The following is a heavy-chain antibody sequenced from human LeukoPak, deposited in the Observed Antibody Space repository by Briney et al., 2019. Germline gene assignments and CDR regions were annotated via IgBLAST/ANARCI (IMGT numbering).Heavy chain of an antibody. CDR3: ARGFDGSGNYLDY. V-gene: IGHV4-39*07. D-gene: IGHD3-10*01. CDR1: GGSLSSSSYY. CDR2: KHYSGST. J-gene: IGHJ4*02. Sequence: NPSETLSLTCTVSGGSLSSSSYYWCWIRQPPGKGLEWIGNKHYSGSTYYNPSLKSRVTISLDTSKNQFSLKLSSVTAADTAVYYCARGFDGSGNYLDYWGQGTLVPVSS.